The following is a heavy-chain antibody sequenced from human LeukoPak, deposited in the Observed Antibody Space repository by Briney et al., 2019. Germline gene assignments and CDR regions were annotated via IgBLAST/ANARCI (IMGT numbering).Heavy chain of an antibody. CDR3: ARGNDYGDY. Sequence: GGSLRLSCAASGFTFSSYAMSWVRQAPGKGLEWVAVIWYDGSNKYYADSVRGRFTISRDNSKNTLYLQMNSLRAEDTAVYYCARGNDYGDYWGQGTLVTVSS. J-gene: IGHJ4*02. V-gene: IGHV3-33*08. CDR1: GFTFSSYA. CDR2: IWYDGSNK.